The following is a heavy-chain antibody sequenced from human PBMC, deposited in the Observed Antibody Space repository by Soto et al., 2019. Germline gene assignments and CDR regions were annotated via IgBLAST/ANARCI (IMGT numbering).Heavy chain of an antibody. CDR2: IIPILGIA. CDR1: GGAFSSYT. CDR3: ARGGYCISTNGYDYSYYGMDV. J-gene: IGHJ6*02. Sequence: SVKVSCKASGGAFSSYTISWVRQAPGQGLEWMGRIIPILGIANYAQKFQGRVTITADKSTSTAYMELSSLRSEDTAVYYCARGGYCISTNGYDYSYYGMDVWGQGTTVTVSS. V-gene: IGHV1-69*02. D-gene: IGHD2-2*01.